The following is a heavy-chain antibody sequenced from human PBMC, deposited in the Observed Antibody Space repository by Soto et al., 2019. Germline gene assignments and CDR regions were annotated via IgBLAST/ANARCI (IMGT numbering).Heavy chain of an antibody. V-gene: IGHV4-61*01. CDR1: SGSVSSGTYY. J-gene: IGHJ6*02. D-gene: IGHD3-9*01. CDR3: ARGEYYDTLTGPRDGMDV. CDR2: IHYSGRT. Sequence: PSETLSLTCTVSSGSVSSGTYYWSWIRQPPGKGLEWIGYIHYSGRTNYNPSLKSRVTISADTSKNQFSLKLSSVTAADTAVYYCARGEYYDTLTGPRDGMDVWGQGTTVTVSS.